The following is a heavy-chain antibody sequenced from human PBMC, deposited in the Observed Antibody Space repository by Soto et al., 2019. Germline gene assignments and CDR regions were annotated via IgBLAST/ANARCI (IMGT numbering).Heavy chain of an antibody. V-gene: IGHV3-33*01. Sequence: QVQLVESGGGVVQPGRSLRLSCAASGFTFSGYGMHWVRQAPGQGLEWVAVIWYDPNKTYYADSVKGRFTISRDNSKNTLYLQMHGLKVEDTAVYYCATDGPGSGRYFGESWGQGSLVTVSS. CDR1: GFTFSGYG. J-gene: IGHJ5*02. CDR2: IWYDPNKT. CDR3: ATDGPGSGRYFGES. D-gene: IGHD6-19*01.